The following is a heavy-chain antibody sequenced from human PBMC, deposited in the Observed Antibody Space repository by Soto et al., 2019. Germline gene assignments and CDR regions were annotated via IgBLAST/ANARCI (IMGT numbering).Heavy chain of an antibody. CDR1: GYSFTGHW. CDR2: MYPGDSDT. CDR3: ARQRARYGSGSRTAFDV. D-gene: IGHD3-10*01. Sequence: GESLKVSWKGSGYSFTGHWIGWVRQKPGKGLEWMGLMYPGDSDTRYSPSFQGQVTISADKSSSTAYLQWSSLKASDTAMYYCARQRARYGSGSRTAFDVWGQGTLVTVSS. J-gene: IGHJ3*01. V-gene: IGHV5-51*01.